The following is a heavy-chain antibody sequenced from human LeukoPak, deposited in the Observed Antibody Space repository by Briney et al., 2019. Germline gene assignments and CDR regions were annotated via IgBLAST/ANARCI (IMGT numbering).Heavy chain of an antibody. CDR1: GFTFSSYA. J-gene: IGHJ5*02. D-gene: IGHD6-13*01. Sequence: GSLRLSCAASGFTFSSYAMSWVRQAPGKGLEWVSAVTNSGGSAYYADSVKGRFTISRDNSKNTLYLQMNSLRAEDTAVYYCAKDLGAAAAANWFDPWGQGTLVTVSS. CDR2: VTNSGGSA. CDR3: AKDLGAAAAANWFDP. V-gene: IGHV3-23*01.